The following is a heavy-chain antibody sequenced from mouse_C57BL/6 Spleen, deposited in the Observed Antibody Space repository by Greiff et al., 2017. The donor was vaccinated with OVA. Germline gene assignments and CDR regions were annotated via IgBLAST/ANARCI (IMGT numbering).Heavy chain of an antibody. Sequence: EVQLVESGPGLVKPSQSLSLTCSVTGYSITSGYYWNWIRQFPGNKLEWMGYISYDGSNNYNPSLKNRISITRDTSKNQFFLKLNSVTTEDTATYYCASHYGSSYEDAMDYWGQGTSVTVSS. D-gene: IGHD1-1*01. CDR2: ISYDGSN. V-gene: IGHV3-6*01. J-gene: IGHJ4*01. CDR3: ASHYGSSYEDAMDY. CDR1: GYSITSGYY.